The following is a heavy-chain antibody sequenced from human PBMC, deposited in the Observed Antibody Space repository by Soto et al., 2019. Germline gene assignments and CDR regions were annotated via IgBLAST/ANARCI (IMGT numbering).Heavy chain of an antibody. Sequence: SEALSLTCAAYGGSFRGYCLDWIRPPPGKGLEGIGEINHSGSTYYNPSLKSRVTISVDTSKNQFSLKLSSVTAADTAVYYCARSPPQHSSSWALFDYRGHGTLVTVS. D-gene: IGHD6-13*01. CDR1: GGSFRGYC. CDR2: INHSGST. V-gene: IGHV4-34*09. CDR3: ARSPPQHSSSWALFDY. J-gene: IGHJ4*01.